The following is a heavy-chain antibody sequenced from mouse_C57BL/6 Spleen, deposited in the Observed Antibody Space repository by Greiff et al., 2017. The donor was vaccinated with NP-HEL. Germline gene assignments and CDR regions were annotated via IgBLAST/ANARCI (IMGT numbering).Heavy chain of an antibody. CDR1: GFNIKDYY. CDR3: ASYYYGSSPFAY. CDR2: IDPEDGET. J-gene: IGHJ3*01. V-gene: IGHV14-2*01. D-gene: IGHD1-1*01. Sequence: VQLQQSGAELVKPGASVKLSCTASGFNIKDYYMHWVKQRTEQGLAWIGRIDPEDGETQYAPKFQGKATITADTSSNTAYLQLSSLTSEDTAVDYCASYYYGSSPFAYWGQGTLVTVSA.